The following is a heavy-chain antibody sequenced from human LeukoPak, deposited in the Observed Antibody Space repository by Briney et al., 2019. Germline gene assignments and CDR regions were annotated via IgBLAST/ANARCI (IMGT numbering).Heavy chain of an antibody. Sequence: GGSLRLSCAASGFTFSSYVIHWVRQAPGKGLEWVALISYDGSNKYYADSVKGRFTVSRDNSKNTLYLQMNGLRTEDTAVYYCARAPTRRVRGVNDYWGQGTLVTVSS. CDR2: ISYDGSNK. CDR1: GFTFSSYV. J-gene: IGHJ4*02. V-gene: IGHV3-30*04. CDR3: ARAPTRRVRGVNDY. D-gene: IGHD3-10*01.